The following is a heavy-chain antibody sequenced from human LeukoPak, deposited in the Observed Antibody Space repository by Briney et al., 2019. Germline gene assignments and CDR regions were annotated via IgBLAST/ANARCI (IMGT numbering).Heavy chain of an antibody. CDR1: GNTFTSED. J-gene: IGHJ5*02. D-gene: IGHD7-27*01. Sequence: ASVKVSCKASGNTFTSEDINWVRQAPGQGLEWMGWMKPDSGDTGYAQMFQGRVSMTTNTSIGTVYMELSSLTSEDTAVYYCARVGTRGPWFDPWGQGTLVTVSS. CDR3: ARVGTRGPWFDP. V-gene: IGHV1-8*01. CDR2: MKPDSGDT.